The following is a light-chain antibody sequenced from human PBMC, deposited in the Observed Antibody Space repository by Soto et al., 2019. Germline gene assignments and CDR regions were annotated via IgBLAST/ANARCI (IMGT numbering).Light chain of an antibody. CDR1: QSVSSSY. J-gene: IGKJ1*01. Sequence: ESVLTQSTCTLSLSQGERAALSCRASQSVSSSYLAWYQQKPGQAPRLLIYGASSRATVIPDRFSGSGSGTDFTLTISRLEPEDFAVFYCQQYGGSPWTFGQGTKVDI. CDR2: GAS. CDR3: QQYGGSPWT. V-gene: IGKV3-20*01.